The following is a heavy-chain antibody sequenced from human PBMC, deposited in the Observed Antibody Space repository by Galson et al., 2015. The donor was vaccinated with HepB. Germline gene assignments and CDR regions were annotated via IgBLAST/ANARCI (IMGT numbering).Heavy chain of an antibody. Sequence: SVKVSCKASGYTFTSYGISWVRQAPGQGLEWMGWISAYNGNTNYPQKLQGRVTMTTDTSTNTAYMELRSLRSDDTAVYYCARGAQLWFLYCFDYWGQGTLVTVSS. J-gene: IGHJ4*02. CDR3: ARGAQLWFLYCFDY. CDR1: GYTFTSYG. D-gene: IGHD5-18*01. V-gene: IGHV1-18*04. CDR2: ISAYNGNT.